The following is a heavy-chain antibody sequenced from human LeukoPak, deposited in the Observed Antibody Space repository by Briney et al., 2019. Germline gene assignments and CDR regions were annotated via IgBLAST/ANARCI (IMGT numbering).Heavy chain of an antibody. CDR1: GFTFSSYA. J-gene: IGHJ4*02. CDR2: ISGSGGST. Sequence: PGGSLRLSCAASGFTFSSYAMSWVRQAPGKGLEWVSAISGSGGSTYYADSVKGRFTISRDNSKNTLYLQMNSLRAEDTAVYYCARALRVTYYFDYWGQGTLVTVSS. D-gene: IGHD2-21*02. CDR3: ARALRVTYYFDY. V-gene: IGHV3-23*01.